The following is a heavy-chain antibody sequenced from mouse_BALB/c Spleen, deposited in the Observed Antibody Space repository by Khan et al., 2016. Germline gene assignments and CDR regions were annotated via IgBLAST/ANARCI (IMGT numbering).Heavy chain of an antibody. CDR1: GYTFTNYH. D-gene: IGHD2-14*01. Sequence: VQLKQSGAELVRPGASVKISCKAFGYTFTNYHINWVKQRPGQGLEWIGYINTYNDYTSYNQKFKGKATLTVDKSSSTAYMELSRLTSEDSAVYYCPGRRYDTDCWRRGTSGTVSS. CDR3: PGRRYDTDC. V-gene: IGHV1S45*01. J-gene: IGHJ4*01. CDR2: INTYNDYT.